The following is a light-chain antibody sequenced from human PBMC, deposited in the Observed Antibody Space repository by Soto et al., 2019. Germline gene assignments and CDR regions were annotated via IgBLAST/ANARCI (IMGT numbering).Light chain of an antibody. CDR1: QSISSY. CDR2: AAS. Sequence: DIQMTQSPSSLSASVGDRVTITCRASQSISSYLNWYQQKQGKATELLIYAASSLQSGVPSRFSGSGSGADFTLTISSLQPEDSATYYCQQSHSTPSSTFGQGTTVDIK. CDR3: QQSHSTPSST. J-gene: IGKJ1*01. V-gene: IGKV1-39*01.